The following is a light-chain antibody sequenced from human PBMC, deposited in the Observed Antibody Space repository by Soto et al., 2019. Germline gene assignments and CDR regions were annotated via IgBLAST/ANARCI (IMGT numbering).Light chain of an antibody. Sequence: QSVLTQPPSVSPARGQKVTISCSGSSSNNGGNSVSWYQQLPGTAPKLLIYDDDKRPSGIPDRFSGSKSGTSATLGITGSQTGDEADYYCGSWNSSVSAYVFGTGTKVTLL. CDR3: GSWNSSVSAYV. CDR2: DDD. J-gene: IGLJ1*01. CDR1: SSNNGGNS. V-gene: IGLV1-51*01.